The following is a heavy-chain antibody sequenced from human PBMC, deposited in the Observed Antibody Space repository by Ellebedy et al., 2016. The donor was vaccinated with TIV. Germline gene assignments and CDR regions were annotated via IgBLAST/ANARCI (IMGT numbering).Heavy chain of an antibody. J-gene: IGHJ5*02. Sequence: GGSLRLXXAASGFTFKSYTMNWVRQAPGKGLEWVSSISPGSTYIYYADSAKGRFTISRDNAKNSVYLQMNSLRAEDTAVYYCARDASGSYYAEFVWFDPWGQGTLVTVSS. V-gene: IGHV3-21*01. CDR1: GFTFKSYT. CDR3: ARDASGSYYAEFVWFDP. CDR2: ISPGSTYI. D-gene: IGHD3-10*01.